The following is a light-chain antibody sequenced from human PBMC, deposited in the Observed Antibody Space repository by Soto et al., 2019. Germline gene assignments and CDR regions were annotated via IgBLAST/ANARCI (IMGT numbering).Light chain of an antibody. Sequence: EIVLTQSPGTLSLSPGEGAALSCRASQSIDGRYLAWYQQKPGQAPRLLMFAASSRATGTPARFSGSGSGTYFTLTISRLDPEDFAVYYCQQYDDSMLTFGGGTEVEI. V-gene: IGKV3-20*01. CDR3: QQYDDSMLT. CDR1: QSIDGRY. J-gene: IGKJ4*01. CDR2: AAS.